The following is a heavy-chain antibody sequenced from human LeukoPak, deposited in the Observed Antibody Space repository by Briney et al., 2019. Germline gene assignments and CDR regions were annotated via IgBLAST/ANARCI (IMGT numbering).Heavy chain of an antibody. J-gene: IGHJ4*02. CDR3: ARSNYYGSGSYYDY. CDR1: GFTFSSYS. D-gene: IGHD3-10*01. CDR2: ISGSSKSI. Sequence: GGSLRLSCAASGFTFSSYSMHWVRQAPGKGLEWVSSISGSSKSIYYADSVRGRFTISRDNAKNSLYLQMNSLRAEDTAVYYCARSNYYGSGSYYDYWGQGTLVTVSS. V-gene: IGHV3-21*01.